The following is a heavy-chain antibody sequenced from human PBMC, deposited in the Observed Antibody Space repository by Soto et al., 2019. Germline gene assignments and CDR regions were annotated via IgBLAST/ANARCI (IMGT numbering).Heavy chain of an antibody. CDR3: AREVQVHTPAFVY. J-gene: IGHJ4*02. Sequence: QVQLVQSGAEMKKPGSSVKVSCQSSGGTFNTYAMNWVRQAPGQGPEWMGDISPMFGAANYAPKFQGRVTITADESTCTSYMKLSSLTSEDTALYFCAREVQVHTPAFVYWGQGTLVTVSS. V-gene: IGHV1-69*19. CDR2: ISPMFGAA. D-gene: IGHD3-10*01. CDR1: GGTFNTYA.